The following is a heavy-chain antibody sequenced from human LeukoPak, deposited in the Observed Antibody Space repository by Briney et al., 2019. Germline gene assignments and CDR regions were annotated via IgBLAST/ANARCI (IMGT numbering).Heavy chain of an antibody. J-gene: IGHJ6*03. CDR3: ARVPRSYYYYYYMDV. Sequence: SETLSLTCTVSGGSISSGSYYWSWIRQPAGKGLEWIGRIYTSGSTNYNPSLKSRVIISVDTSKNQFSLKLSSVTAADTAVYYCARVPRSYYYYYYMDVWGKGTTVTVSS. CDR2: IYTSGST. CDR1: GGSISSGSYY. V-gene: IGHV4-61*02.